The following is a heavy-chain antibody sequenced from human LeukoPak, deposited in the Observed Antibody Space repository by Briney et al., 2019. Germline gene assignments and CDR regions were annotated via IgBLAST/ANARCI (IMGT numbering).Heavy chain of an antibody. CDR1: GFSFSAYW. J-gene: IGHJ4*02. D-gene: IGHD2-15*01. Sequence: GGSLRLSCAASGFSFSAYWMTWVRQAPGPGLEWVANINQAGTETYYVDPVKGRFTISRDNAKNLLYLQMNSLRAEDTAVYYCARFGYVAAVDLWGQGTLVTVSS. CDR2: INQAGTET. CDR3: ARFGYVAAVDL. V-gene: IGHV3-7*01.